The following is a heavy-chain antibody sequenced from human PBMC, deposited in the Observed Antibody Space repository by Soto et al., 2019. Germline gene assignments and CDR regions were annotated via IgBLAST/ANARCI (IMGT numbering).Heavy chain of an antibody. CDR2: IYWNDDK. CDR1: GFPRSNSGAG. CDR3: PHRGSSSSWSCDY. Sequence: QITLKESGPTLAKPTQTLTLTCTFSGFPRSNSGAGVGRILQPPGKALEWLALIYWNDDKRYSPSLKSSITITKDTSKNHVVLTMTNMDPVDTATYYCPHRGSSSSWSCDYWGQGTLFTFCS. J-gene: IGHJ4*02. V-gene: IGHV2-5*01. D-gene: IGHD6-13*01.